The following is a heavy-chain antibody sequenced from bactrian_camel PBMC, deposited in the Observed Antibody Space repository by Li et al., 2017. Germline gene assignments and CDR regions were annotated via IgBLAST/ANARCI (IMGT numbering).Heavy chain of an antibody. J-gene: IGHJ4*01. CDR1: AYTPANVR. CDR3: AADTRSWLESCPGRPQYSY. CDR2: LASDGSS. D-gene: IGHD1*01. Sequence: VQLVESGGGLVQAGGSLRLSCAFDAYTPANVRMAWFRQAPGKEREGVASLASDGSSIYANSLKGRFSISQDIAKNTLYLQMNSLKPEDTAIYYCAADTRSWLESCPGRPQYSYWG. V-gene: IGHV3S53*01.